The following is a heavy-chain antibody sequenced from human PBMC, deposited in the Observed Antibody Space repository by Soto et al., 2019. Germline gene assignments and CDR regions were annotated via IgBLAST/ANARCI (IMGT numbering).Heavy chain of an antibody. V-gene: IGHV1-2*02. CDR3: ARVAPYNWNPTNWFDP. J-gene: IGHJ5*02. D-gene: IGHD1-20*01. Sequence: QVPLVQSGAEVKKPGASVKVSCKASGYTFTGYYMHWVRQAPGQRLEWMGWINPNSGGTNYAQKFQGRVTMTRDTSISTAYMELSRLRSDDTAVYYCARVAPYNWNPTNWFDPWGQGTLVTVSS. CDR2: INPNSGGT. CDR1: GYTFTGYY.